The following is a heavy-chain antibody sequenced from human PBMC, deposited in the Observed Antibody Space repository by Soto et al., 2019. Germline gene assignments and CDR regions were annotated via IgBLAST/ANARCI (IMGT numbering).Heavy chain of an antibody. CDR3: AREHRPWSGYYYGMDV. Sequence: GGSLRLSCASSWFTFITYAMHWVRQAPGKGLEWVALISFDGNNKYYADSVKGRFTIARDTSKDTLYLLVNSLRADDTAVYYCAREHRPWSGYYYGMDVWGQGTTVTVSS. CDR1: WFTFITYA. V-gene: IGHV3-30-3*01. CDR2: ISFDGNNK. J-gene: IGHJ6*02. D-gene: IGHD3-3*01.